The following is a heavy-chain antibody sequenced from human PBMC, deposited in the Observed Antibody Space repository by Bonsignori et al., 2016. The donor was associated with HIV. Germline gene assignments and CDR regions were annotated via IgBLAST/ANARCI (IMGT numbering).Heavy chain of an antibody. V-gene: IGHV4-34*01. J-gene: IGHJ4*02. CDR3: ASGGRNTAFDY. D-gene: IGHD5-18*01. CDR2: INHSGST. Sequence: WIRQPPGKGLEWIGEINHSGSTNYNPSLKSRVTISVDTSKNQFSLKLSSVTAADTAVYYCASGGRNTAFDYWGQGTLVTVSS.